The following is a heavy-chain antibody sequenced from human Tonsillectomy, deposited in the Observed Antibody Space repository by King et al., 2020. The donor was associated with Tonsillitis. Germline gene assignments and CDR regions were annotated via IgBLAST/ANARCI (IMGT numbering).Heavy chain of an antibody. V-gene: IGHV3-53*01. CDR2: IYSGGNT. CDR3: ARVAATYSSSSLVYYYNYMDV. Sequence: VQLVESGGGFIQPGGSLRLSCAASGFTVSSNYMGWVRQAPGKGLEWVSLIYSGGNTYYADSVTGRFTISRETSKNTLYLQMNSLRAEDTAVYYCARVAATYSSSSLVYYYNYMDVWGKGTTVTVSS. CDR1: GFTVSSNY. D-gene: IGHD6-6*01. J-gene: IGHJ6*03.